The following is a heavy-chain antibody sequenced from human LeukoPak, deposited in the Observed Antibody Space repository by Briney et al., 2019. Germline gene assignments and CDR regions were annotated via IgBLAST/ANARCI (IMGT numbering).Heavy chain of an antibody. CDR1: GFTFSFYG. V-gene: IGHV3-30*02. Sequence: PGESLRLSCATSGFTFSFYGMHWVRQAPGKGLEWVAFIQYDGSYKFYADSVQGRFSISRDNSKNTLFLQMNSLRTEDTSVYYCVKTSDQLLYSKFDFWGQGTLVTVSS. CDR2: IQYDGSYK. J-gene: IGHJ4*02. D-gene: IGHD2-2*02. CDR3: VKTSDQLLYSKFDF.